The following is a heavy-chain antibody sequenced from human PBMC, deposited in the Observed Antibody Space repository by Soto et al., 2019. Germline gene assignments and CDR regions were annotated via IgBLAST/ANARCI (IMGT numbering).Heavy chain of an antibody. Sequence: QVQLVESGGGVVQPGRSLRLSCAASGFTFSTYDIHWVRQAPGKWLEWVALISYDGSNKYYADSVKGRFTISRDNSKNTLNLQMNSLRADDTAVYYCAKAYPPYSAGWCEFVDSWGQGTLVTVSS. CDR2: ISYDGSNK. D-gene: IGHD6-19*01. CDR3: AKAYPPYSAGWCEFVDS. J-gene: IGHJ4*02. CDR1: GFTFSTYD. V-gene: IGHV3-30*18.